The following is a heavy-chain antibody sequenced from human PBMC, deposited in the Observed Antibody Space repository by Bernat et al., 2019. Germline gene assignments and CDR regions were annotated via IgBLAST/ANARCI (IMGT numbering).Heavy chain of an antibody. CDR3: VRIGYSTSSLGIDY. J-gene: IGHJ4*02. D-gene: IGHD6-6*01. Sequence: EVQLVESGGGLVQPGGSLRLSCAASGFTFSSYWMHWVRQAPGKGLVWVARINRDGSITTYADSGRGRFTTSRDNAKNTLFLQMTSLTAEDTAVYYCVRIGYSTSSLGIDYWGQGALVSVSS. CDR2: INRDGSIT. V-gene: IGHV3-74*01. CDR1: GFTFSSYW.